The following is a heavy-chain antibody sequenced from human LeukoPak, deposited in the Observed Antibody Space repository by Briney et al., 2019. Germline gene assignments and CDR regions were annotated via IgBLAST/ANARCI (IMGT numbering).Heavy chain of an antibody. Sequence: GASVKVSCKASGYTFTGYYMHWVRQAPGQGLEWMGRINPNTGGANYAQKFQGRVTLTSDTSISTAYMELRRLRSDDTAVYYCARGPRYFYYMDVWGKGTTVTVSS. CDR2: INPNTGGA. V-gene: IGHV1-2*06. J-gene: IGHJ6*03. CDR1: GYTFTGYY. CDR3: ARGPRYFYYMDV.